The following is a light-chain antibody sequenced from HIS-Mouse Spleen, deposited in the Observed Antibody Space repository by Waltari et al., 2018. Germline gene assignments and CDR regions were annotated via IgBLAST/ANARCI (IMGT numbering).Light chain of an antibody. Sequence: QSALTQPPSVSGSPGQSVTISCTGTSSDVGSYNRVSGYQQPPGPAPKLMLYAVSNRPAGVPDRFSGSKSGNTASLTISGLQAEDEADYYCSLYTSSSTLVFGGGTKLTVL. V-gene: IGLV2-18*01. CDR3: SLYTSSSTLV. J-gene: IGLJ2*01. CDR2: AVS. CDR1: SSDVGSYNR.